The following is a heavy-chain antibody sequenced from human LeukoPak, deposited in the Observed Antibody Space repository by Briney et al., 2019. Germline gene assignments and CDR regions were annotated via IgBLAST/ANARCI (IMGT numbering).Heavy chain of an antibody. D-gene: IGHD3-3*01. CDR1: GYTFTSYD. Sequence: ASVKVSCKASGYTFTSYDINWVRQATGQGLEWMGWMNPNSGNTGYAQKFQGRVTMTRSTSITTAYMELSSLRAEDTAVYYCARDQEELRFLEWLPVPNYYYGMDVWGQGTTVTVSS. CDR2: MNPNSGNT. J-gene: IGHJ6*02. V-gene: IGHV1-8*01. CDR3: ARDQEELRFLEWLPVPNYYYGMDV.